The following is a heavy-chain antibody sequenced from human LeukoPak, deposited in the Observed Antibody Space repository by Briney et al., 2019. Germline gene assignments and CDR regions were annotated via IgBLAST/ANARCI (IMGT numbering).Heavy chain of an antibody. Sequence: GGSLRLSCAASGFTFSSYAMSWVRQAPGKGLEWVSLISWDGGSTYYADSVKGRFTISRDNSKNSLYLQMNSLRAEDTALYYCAKAAAYGNYYGSDFDYWGQGTLVTVSS. J-gene: IGHJ4*02. CDR1: GFTFSSYA. CDR2: ISWDGGST. V-gene: IGHV3-43D*03. CDR3: AKAAAYGNYYGSDFDY. D-gene: IGHD3-10*01.